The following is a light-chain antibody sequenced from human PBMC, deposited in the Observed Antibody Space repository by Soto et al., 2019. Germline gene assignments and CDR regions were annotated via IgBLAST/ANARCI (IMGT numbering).Light chain of an antibody. CDR3: SSYTSINTRLYV. CDR2: EVS. J-gene: IGLJ1*01. Sequence: QSVLTQPASVSGSPGQSITISCTGTSSDVGGYNYVSWYQQHPGKAPKLMIYEVSNRPSGVSNRFSGSKSGNTASLTISGLQAEDEAEYYCSSYTSINTRLYVFGTGTKLTVL. CDR1: SSDVGGYNY. V-gene: IGLV2-14*01.